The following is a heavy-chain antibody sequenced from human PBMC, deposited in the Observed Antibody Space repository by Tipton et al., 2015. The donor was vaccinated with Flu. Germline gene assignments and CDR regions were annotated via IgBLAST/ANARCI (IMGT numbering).Heavy chain of an antibody. J-gene: IGHJ6*02. CDR2: MNPNSGNT. CDR1: GYTFTSYD. CDR3: ARGHSSGWYYFYYGMDV. V-gene: IGHV1-8*01. D-gene: IGHD6-19*01. Sequence: QVQLVQSGAEVKKPGASVKVSCKASGYTFTSYDINWVRQATGQGLEWMGWMNPNSGNTGYAQKFQGRVTMTRNTSISTAYMERSSLRSEDTAVYYCARGHSSGWYYFYYGMDVWGQGTTVTVSS.